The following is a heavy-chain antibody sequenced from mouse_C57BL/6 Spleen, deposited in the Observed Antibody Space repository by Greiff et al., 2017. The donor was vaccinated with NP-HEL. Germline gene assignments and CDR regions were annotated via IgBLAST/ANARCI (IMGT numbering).Heavy chain of an antibody. V-gene: IGHV5-17*01. J-gene: IGHJ1*03. CDR1: GFTFSDYG. Sequence: EVKVVESGGGLVKPGGSLKLSCAASGFTFSDYGMHWVRQAPEKGLEWVAYISSGSSTIYYADTVKGRFTISRDNAKNTLFLQMTSLRSEDTAMYYCARNYDYERGYFDVWGTGTTVTVSS. CDR3: ARNYDYERGYFDV. CDR2: ISSGSSTI. D-gene: IGHD2-4*01.